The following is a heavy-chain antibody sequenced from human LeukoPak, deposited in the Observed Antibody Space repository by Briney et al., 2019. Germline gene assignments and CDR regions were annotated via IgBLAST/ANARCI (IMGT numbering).Heavy chain of an antibody. Sequence: ASVKVSCKASGYTFTNYYMHWVRQAPGQGLEWMGKISPSGGITINAQRFQGRLTMTRDTSTSTVYMELSSLRSADTAVYYCARDTYYGSGSYNYFDYWGQGTLVTVSS. D-gene: IGHD3-10*01. V-gene: IGHV1-46*01. CDR3: ARDTYYGSGSYNYFDY. CDR2: ISPSGGIT. J-gene: IGHJ4*02. CDR1: GYTFTNYY.